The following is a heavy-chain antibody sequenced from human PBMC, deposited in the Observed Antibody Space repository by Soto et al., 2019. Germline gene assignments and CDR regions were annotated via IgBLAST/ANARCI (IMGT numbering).Heavy chain of an antibody. J-gene: IGHJ5*02. D-gene: IGHD1-7*01. CDR3: VRDGGNWKYGFDP. CDR1: GVRISRYP. V-gene: IGHV3-64D*06. CDR2: IRTNGVGT. Sequence: GGPPSLSCSASGVRISRYPMHWVRPAPGRGLEYVSGIRTNGVGTYYADSVNGRFTISRDNSKNIVYLQMSSLRTDDTALYYCVRDGGNWKYGFDPGGQGTLGT.